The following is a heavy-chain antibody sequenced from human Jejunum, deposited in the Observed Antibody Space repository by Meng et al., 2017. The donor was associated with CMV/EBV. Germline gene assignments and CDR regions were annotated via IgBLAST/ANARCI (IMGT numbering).Heavy chain of an antibody. J-gene: IGHJ4*02. CDR3: AHRPVAGYFDY. V-gene: IGHV2-5*02. D-gene: IGHD6-19*01. CDR1: GFALSTSGVG. Sequence: KEVGSDVVKPTQTLTLICTLSGFALSTSGVGVGWIRQPLGKALEWLALINWDDDYRYIPSLESRLSITKDTSKNQVVLTMTNMDPVDTATYYCAHRPVAGYFDYWGQGTLVTVSS. CDR2: INWDDDY.